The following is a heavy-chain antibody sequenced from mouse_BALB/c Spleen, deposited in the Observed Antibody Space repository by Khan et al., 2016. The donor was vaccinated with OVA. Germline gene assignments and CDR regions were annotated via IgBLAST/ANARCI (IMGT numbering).Heavy chain of an antibody. CDR3: ARYGSRYTYAIDY. V-gene: IGHV3-2*02. D-gene: IGHD2-2*01. Sequence: VQLKESGPGLVKPSQSLSLTCTVTGYSITSDYAWNWIRQFPGNKLEWMGYIRTSGRTNYNPALKSRISITRDTSKNQFFLQLSSVTTEDTATYYCARYGSRYTYAIDYWGQGTSVTVSS. CDR1: GYSITSDYA. J-gene: IGHJ4*01. CDR2: IRTSGRT.